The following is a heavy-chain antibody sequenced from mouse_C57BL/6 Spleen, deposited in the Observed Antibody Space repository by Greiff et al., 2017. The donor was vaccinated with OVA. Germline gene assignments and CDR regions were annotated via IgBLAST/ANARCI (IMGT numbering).Heavy chain of an antibody. Sequence: VQLKESGPGLVKPSQSLSLTCSVTGYSITSGYYWNWIRQFPGNKLEWMGSISYDGSNNYNPSLKNRISITRDTSKNQFFLKLNSVTTEDTATYYCAKERGSSYGYFDVWGTGTTVTVSS. CDR3: AKERGSSYGYFDV. CDR2: ISYDGSN. V-gene: IGHV3-6*01. CDR1: GYSITSGYY. J-gene: IGHJ1*03. D-gene: IGHD1-1*01.